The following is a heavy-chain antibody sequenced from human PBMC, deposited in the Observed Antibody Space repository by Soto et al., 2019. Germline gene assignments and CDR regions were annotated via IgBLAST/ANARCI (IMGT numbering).Heavy chain of an antibody. CDR2: INGRSNYV. J-gene: IGHJ4*02. CDR1: GFTFSTYT. D-gene: IGHD1-26*01. Sequence: GGSLRLSCVFSGFTFSTYTMNWVRQAPGKGLEWVSSINGRSNYVYYADSVKGRFTISRDNAKNSLYLQMNRLRAEDTAIYYCAREDGVVGSSSAFDHWGLGTLVTVSS. CDR3: AREDGVVGSSSAFDH. V-gene: IGHV3-21*01.